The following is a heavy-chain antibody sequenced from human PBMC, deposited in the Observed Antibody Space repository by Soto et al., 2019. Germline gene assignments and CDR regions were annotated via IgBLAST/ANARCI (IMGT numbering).Heavy chain of an antibody. CDR3: ARGSNSVTYYYGSGSLGGFDY. Sequence: SETLSLTCAVYGGSFSGYYWSWIRQPPGKGLEWIGEINHSGSTNYNPSLKSRVTISVDTSKNQFSLKLSSVTAADTAVYYCARGSNSVTYYYGSGSLGGFDYWGQGTLVTVSS. J-gene: IGHJ4*02. V-gene: IGHV4-34*01. CDR2: INHSGST. CDR1: GGSFSGYY. D-gene: IGHD3-10*01.